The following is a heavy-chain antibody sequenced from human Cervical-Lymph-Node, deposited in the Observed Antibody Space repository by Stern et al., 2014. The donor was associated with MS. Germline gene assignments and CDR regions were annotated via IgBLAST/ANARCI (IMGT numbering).Heavy chain of an antibody. D-gene: IGHD6-19*01. J-gene: IGHJ4*02. CDR1: GGTFGSSG. CDR3: AEQLMLVAGYPTSFDY. Sequence: QVQLVQSGAEVKKPGSSVKVSCKASGGTFGSSGISWVRQAPGQGLEWMGGIIPMFGTTNYAQTFKGRVTITADRSTYTSYMDLINLTSEDTAVYYCAEQLMLVAGYPTSFDYWGQGTLVTVSS. CDR2: IIPMFGTT. V-gene: IGHV1-69*06.